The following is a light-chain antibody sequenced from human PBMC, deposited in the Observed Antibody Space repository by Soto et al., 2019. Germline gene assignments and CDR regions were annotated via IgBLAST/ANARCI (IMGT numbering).Light chain of an antibody. J-gene: IGKJ5*01. CDR3: QQYDNWPPIT. Sequence: EIVMTQSPTTLSVSPWERSTLSCRASQRVANHLAWYQHKPGQSPRLLIYDASTRATGIPARFSGSGSGTEFTLPISSMQSEDFAVYYCQQYDNWPPITFGQGTRLEIK. V-gene: IGKV3-15*01. CDR2: DAS. CDR1: QRVANH.